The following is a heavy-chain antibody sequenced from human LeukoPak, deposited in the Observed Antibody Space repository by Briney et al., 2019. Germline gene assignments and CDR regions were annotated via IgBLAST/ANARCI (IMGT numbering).Heavy chain of an antibody. CDR2: SNAGNGNT. J-gene: IGHJ5*02. Sequence: ASVKVSCKASGYTFTSYAMHWVRQAPGQRLEWMGWSNAGNGNTKYSQEFQGRVTITRDTSASTAYMELSSLRSEDMAVYYCARDHCSSTAAIRPYNWFDPWGQGTLVTVSS. D-gene: IGHD2-2*02. V-gene: IGHV1-3*02. CDR3: ARDHCSSTAAIRPYNWFDP. CDR1: GYTFTSYA.